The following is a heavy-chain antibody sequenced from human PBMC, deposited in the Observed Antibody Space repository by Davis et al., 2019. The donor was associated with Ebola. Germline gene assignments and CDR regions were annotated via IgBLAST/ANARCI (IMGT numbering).Heavy chain of an antibody. Sequence: PSETLSLTCTVSGGSISSGGYYWSWIRQHPGKGLEWIGYIYYSGSTYYNPSLKSRVTISVDTSKNQFSLKLSSVTAADTAVYYCARDKFGFGYYDYWGQGTLVTVSS. CDR2: IYYSGST. CDR3: ARDKFGFGYYDY. V-gene: IGHV4-31*03. D-gene: IGHD3-22*01. J-gene: IGHJ4*02. CDR1: GGSISSGGYY.